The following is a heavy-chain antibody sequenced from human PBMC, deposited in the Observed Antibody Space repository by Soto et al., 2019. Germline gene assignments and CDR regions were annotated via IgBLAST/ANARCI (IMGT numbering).Heavy chain of an antibody. CDR1: GGSISSSSYY. Sequence: SETLSLTCTVSGGSISSSSYYWGWIRQPPGKGLEWIGSIYYSGSTYYNPSLKSRVTISVDTSKNQFSLKLSSVTAADTAVYYCARRVAADGNWFDPSGQGTLV. D-gene: IGHD6-13*01. J-gene: IGHJ5*02. CDR3: ARRVAADGNWFDP. V-gene: IGHV4-39*01. CDR2: IYYSGST.